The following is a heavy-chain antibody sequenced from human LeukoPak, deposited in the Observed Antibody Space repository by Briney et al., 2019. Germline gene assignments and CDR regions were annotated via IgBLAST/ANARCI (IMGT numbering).Heavy chain of an antibody. D-gene: IGHD1-7*01. CDR1: GFSVGRKY. CDR2: IRSKANSYAT. J-gene: IGHJ4*02. Sequence: GGSLRLSCVISGFSVGRKYMSWVRQASGKGLEWVGRIRSKANSYATAYAASVKGRFTISRDDSKNTAYLQMNSLKTEDTAVYYCTRLELYDYWGQGTLVTVSS. V-gene: IGHV3-73*01. CDR3: TRLELYDY.